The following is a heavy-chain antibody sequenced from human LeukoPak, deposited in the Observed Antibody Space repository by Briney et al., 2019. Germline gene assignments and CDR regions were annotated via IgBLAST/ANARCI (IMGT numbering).Heavy chain of an antibody. J-gene: IGHJ6*03. CDR2: MNPNSGNT. V-gene: IGHV1-8*01. Sequence: GASVKVSCKASGYTFTSYDINWVRQATGQGLEWMGWMNPNSGNTGYAQKFQGRVTMTRNTSISTAYMELSSLRSEDTAVYYCAREAHSRSWYYYYYYYMDVWGKGTTVTVSS. D-gene: IGHD6-13*01. CDR3: AREAHSRSWYYYYYYYMDV. CDR1: GYTFTSYD.